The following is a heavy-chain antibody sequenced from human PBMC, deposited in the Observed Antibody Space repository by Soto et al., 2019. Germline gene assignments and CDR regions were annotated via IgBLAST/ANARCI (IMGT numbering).Heavy chain of an antibody. D-gene: IGHD3-16*02. CDR1: GYTFTGYY. CDR2: INPNSGGT. Sequence: ASVKVSCKASGYTFTGYYMHWVRQAPGQGLEWMGWINPNSGGTNYAQKFQGWVTMTRDTSISTAYMELSRLRSDDTAVYYCARAPTMITFGGVIADDAFDIWGQGTMVTVS. J-gene: IGHJ3*02. V-gene: IGHV1-2*04. CDR3: ARAPTMITFGGVIADDAFDI.